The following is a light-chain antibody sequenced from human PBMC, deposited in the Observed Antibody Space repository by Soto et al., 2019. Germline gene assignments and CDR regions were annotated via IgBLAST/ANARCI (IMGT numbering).Light chain of an antibody. Sequence: QSALTQPASVSGSPGQSITISCTGTSSDIGSYNYVSWYQQHPGKAPKLMIYDVSNRPSGVSYRFSGSKSGNTASLIISGLQAEDEADYYCSSFTTSATWVFGGGTKVTVL. V-gene: IGLV2-14*03. J-gene: IGLJ3*02. CDR1: SSDIGSYNY. CDR2: DVS. CDR3: SSFTTSATWV.